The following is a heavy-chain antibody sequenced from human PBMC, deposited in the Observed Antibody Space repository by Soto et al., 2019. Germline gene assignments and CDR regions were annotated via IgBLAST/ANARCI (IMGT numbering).Heavy chain of an antibody. Sequence: GASVKVSCKASGYTFTSYGITWVRQAPGQGLEWMGWISAYNGNKKYAQKLQGRVTMTTDTSTGTAYMELTGLRSDDTAVYYCAGDPDSHYNDSHASSYPWGQGTLVTVSS. D-gene: IGHD4-4*01. V-gene: IGHV1-18*01. CDR1: GYTFTSYG. CDR2: ISAYNGNK. CDR3: AGDPDSHYNDSHASSYP. J-gene: IGHJ5*02.